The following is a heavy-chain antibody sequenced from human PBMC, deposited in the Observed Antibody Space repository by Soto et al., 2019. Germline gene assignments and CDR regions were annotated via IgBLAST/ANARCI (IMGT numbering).Heavy chain of an antibody. J-gene: IGHJ6*02. V-gene: IGHV4-30-4*08. Sequence: SETLPLTXSVSRGSISSGDYSWRWIRQPPANPRQSIGYIYYSGSTYYNPSLKSRVTISGDTSKNQFSLKLSSVTAADTAVYYCARDGYLSRDYGSGSPVYGMDVWGQETTVTVSS. CDR1: RGSISSGDYS. D-gene: IGHD3-10*01. CDR2: IYYSGST. CDR3: ARDGYLSRDYGSGSPVYGMDV.